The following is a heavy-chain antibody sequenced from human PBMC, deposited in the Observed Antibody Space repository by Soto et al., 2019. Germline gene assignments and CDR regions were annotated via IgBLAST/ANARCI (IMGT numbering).Heavy chain of an antibody. CDR2: IIPIFGTA. V-gene: IGHV1-69*06. CDR1: GGTFSSYA. Sequence: GASVKVSCKASGGTFSSYAISWVQQAPGQGLEWMGGIIPIFGTANYAQKFQGRVTITADKSTSTAYMELSSLRSEDTAVYYCTGAVAGTGHYYYYGMDVWGQGXTVTVYS. CDR3: TGAVAGTGHYYYYGMDV. D-gene: IGHD6-19*01. J-gene: IGHJ6*02.